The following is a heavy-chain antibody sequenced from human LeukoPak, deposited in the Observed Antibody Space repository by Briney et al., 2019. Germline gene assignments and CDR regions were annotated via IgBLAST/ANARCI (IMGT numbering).Heavy chain of an antibody. CDR2: ISSSSTII. D-gene: IGHD6-19*01. V-gene: IGHV3-48*02. CDR1: GFTFSHYS. J-gene: IGHJ4*02. CDR3: ARWFTSGRGFFDY. Sequence: GGSLRLSCAASGFTFSHYSTTWVRQAPGKGLEWVSYISSSSTIIYYADSVKGRFTISRDNAKNSLYLQMNSLRDEDTAVYYCARWFTSGRGFFDYWGQGILVTVSS.